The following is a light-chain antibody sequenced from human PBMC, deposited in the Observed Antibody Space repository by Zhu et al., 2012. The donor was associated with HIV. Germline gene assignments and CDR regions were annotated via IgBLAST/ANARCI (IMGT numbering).Light chain of an antibody. Sequence: IVLTQSPGTLSLSPGERATLSCRASQSVSGSYLAWYQQKPGQAPRLLIYGASSRATGIPDRFSGSESGTDFTLTISRLEPEDFAVYYCQQYGSSPPTFGQGTKVEIK. J-gene: IGKJ1*01. CDR3: QQYGSSPPT. V-gene: IGKV3-20*01. CDR2: GAS. CDR1: QSVSGSY.